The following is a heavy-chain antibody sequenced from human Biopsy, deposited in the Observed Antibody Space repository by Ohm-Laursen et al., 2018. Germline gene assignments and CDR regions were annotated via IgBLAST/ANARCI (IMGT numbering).Heavy chain of an antibody. CDR3: ARGSGYFKLDV. D-gene: IGHD5-12*01. CDR1: GESSSGYF. V-gene: IGHV4-34*01. Sequence: GTLSLTCAVNGESSSGYFWNWIRQPPGKGLEWIGEINQGGSTKYNPSLKRRATLSADSSNSQFSLRLTSVTAADTAIYYCARGSGYFKLDVWGQGTTVTVSS. CDR2: INQGGST. J-gene: IGHJ6*02.